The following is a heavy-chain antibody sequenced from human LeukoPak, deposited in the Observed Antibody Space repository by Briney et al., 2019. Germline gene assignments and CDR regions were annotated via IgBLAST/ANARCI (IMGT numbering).Heavy chain of an antibody. J-gene: IGHJ6*03. Sequence: SVKVSCKASGGTFSSYAISWVRQAPGQGLEWMGGIIPIFGTANYAQKFQGRVTITADESTSTAYMELSSLRSEDTAVYYCARVPWIQLFTPYYYYMDVWGKGTTVTVSS. CDR3: ARVPWIQLFTPYYYYMDV. CDR2: IIPIFGTA. V-gene: IGHV1-69*13. D-gene: IGHD5-18*01. CDR1: GGTFSSYA.